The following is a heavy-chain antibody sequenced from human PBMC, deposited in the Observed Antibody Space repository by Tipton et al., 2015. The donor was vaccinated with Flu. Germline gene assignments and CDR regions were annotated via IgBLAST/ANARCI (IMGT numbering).Heavy chain of an antibody. CDR1: GVSISSGGYY. J-gene: IGHJ3*02. CDR3: ARDRQITMIGRDAFDI. V-gene: IGHV4-61*02. D-gene: IGHD3-22*01. CDR2: IYTSGST. Sequence: TLSLTCAVSGVSISSGGYYWSWIRQPPGKGLEWIGRIYTSGSTNYNPSLKSRVTMSVDTSKNRFSLKLSSVTAADTAVYYCARDRQITMIGRDAFDIWGQGTMVTVSS.